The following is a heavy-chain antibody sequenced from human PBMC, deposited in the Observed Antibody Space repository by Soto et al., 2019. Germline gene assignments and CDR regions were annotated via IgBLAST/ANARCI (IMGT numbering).Heavy chain of an antibody. CDR2: INPNSGGT. D-gene: IGHD3-16*01. CDR1: GYTFTGYY. J-gene: IGHJ6*02. Sequence: ASVKVSCKASGYTFTGYYMHWVRQAPGQGLEWMGWINPNSGGTNYAQKFQGWVTMTRDTYISTDYMELSRLRSDDTAVYYCARKKGGGYYGMDVWGQGTTVTVSS. V-gene: IGHV1-2*04. CDR3: ARKKGGGYYGMDV.